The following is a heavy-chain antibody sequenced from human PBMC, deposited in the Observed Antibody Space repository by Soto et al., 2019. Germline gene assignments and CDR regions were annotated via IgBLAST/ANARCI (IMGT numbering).Heavy chain of an antibody. Sequence: PGEPMKISWNGSGDRFTNYGSGWVSKIPGKGLECMGIIYPGDSETRYSPSFQGQVTISADKSISTAYLQWSSLKASDTAMYYCARFHSNYYYGMDVWGQGTTVTVS. CDR2: IYPGDSET. J-gene: IGHJ6*02. V-gene: IGHV5-51*01. CDR3: ARFHSNYYYGMDV. CDR1: GDRFTNYG. D-gene: IGHD4-4*01.